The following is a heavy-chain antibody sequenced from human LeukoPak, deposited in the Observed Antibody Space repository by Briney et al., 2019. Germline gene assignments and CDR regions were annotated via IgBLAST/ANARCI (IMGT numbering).Heavy chain of an antibody. CDR1: GGSISSYY. V-gene: IGHV4-4*07. CDR3: ARSQGKSWGYCSSTSCSSNWFDP. D-gene: IGHD2-2*01. Sequence: SETLSLTCTVSGGSISSYYWSWIRQPAGKGLEWIGRIYTSGSTNYNPSLKSRVTMSVDASKNQFSLKLSSVTAADTAVYYCARSQGKSWGYCSSTSCSSNWFDPWGQGTLVTVSS. CDR2: IYTSGST. J-gene: IGHJ5*02.